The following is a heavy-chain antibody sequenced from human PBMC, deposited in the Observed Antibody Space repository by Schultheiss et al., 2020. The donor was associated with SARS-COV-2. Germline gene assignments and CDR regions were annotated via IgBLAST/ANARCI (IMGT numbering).Heavy chain of an antibody. V-gene: IGHV4-59*01. CDR3: ARVYCTGGVCYKGYYYYMDV. D-gene: IGHD2-8*02. CDR2: IYYSGST. J-gene: IGHJ6*03. Sequence: SETLSLTCNVSGDSMSTYYWSWIRQPPGKGLEWIGYIYYSGSTNYNPSLKSRVTISVDTSKNQFSLKLSSVTAADTAVYYCARVYCTGGVCYKGYYYYMDVWGKGTTVTVSS. CDR1: GDSMSTYY.